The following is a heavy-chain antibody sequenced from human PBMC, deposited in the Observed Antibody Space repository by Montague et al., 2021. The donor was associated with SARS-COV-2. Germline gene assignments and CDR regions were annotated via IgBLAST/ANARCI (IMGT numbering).Heavy chain of an antibody. CDR3: ARREYSYGWGD. CDR1: GGPISGSSDY. CDR2: VDYSGNT. D-gene: IGHD5-18*01. Sequence: SETRSLTCTVTGGPISGSSDYWGWIRQSPGKGLEWIASVDYSGNTYYSPSLKSRLTISVDTSKNQFSLKLNSVTAADTALYYCARREYSYGWGDWGQGTLVTVFS. V-gene: IGHV4-39*01. J-gene: IGHJ4*02.